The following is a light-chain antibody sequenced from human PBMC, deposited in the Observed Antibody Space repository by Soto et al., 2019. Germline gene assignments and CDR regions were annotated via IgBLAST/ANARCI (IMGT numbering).Light chain of an antibody. CDR1: QSISSW. Sequence: DIQMTQSPSTLSASVGDRVTITCRASQSISSWLAWYEQKPGKAPKLLSYDASTLESGVPSRFSASGSGTEFTLTITRLQPNDFATDSSQQYNSYGTFGLETKVEIK. CDR2: DAS. V-gene: IGKV1-5*01. CDR3: QQYNSYGT. J-gene: IGKJ1*01.